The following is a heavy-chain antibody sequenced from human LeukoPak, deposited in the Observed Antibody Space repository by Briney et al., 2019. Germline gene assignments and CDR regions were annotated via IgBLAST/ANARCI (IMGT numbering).Heavy chain of an antibody. CDR2: IYYSGST. CDR1: GGSISSGDYY. V-gene: IGHV4-30-4*01. D-gene: IGHD3-22*01. CDR3: ARAGSQDYDSSGYYQYYFDY. Sequence: PSQTLSLTCTVSGGSISSGDYYWSWIRQPPGKGLEWIGYIYYSGSTYYNPSLKSRVTISVDTSKNQFSLKLSSVTAADTAVYYCARAGSQDYDSSGYYQYYFDYWGQGTLVTVSS. J-gene: IGHJ4*02.